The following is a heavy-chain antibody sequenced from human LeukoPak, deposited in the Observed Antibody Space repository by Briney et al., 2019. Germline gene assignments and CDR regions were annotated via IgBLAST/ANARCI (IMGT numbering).Heavy chain of an antibody. CDR3: ARIRTPYGSGSYYNFD. CDR1: GFSLSTSGMC. Sequence: SGPTLVNPTQTLTLTCTFSGFSLSTSGMCVSWIRQPPGKALEWLARIDWDDDTYYSTSLKTRLTISKDTSKNQVVLTMTNMDPVDTATYYCARIRTPYGSGSYYNFDWGQGTLVTVSS. D-gene: IGHD3-10*01. CDR2: IDWDDDT. J-gene: IGHJ4*02. V-gene: IGHV2-70*11.